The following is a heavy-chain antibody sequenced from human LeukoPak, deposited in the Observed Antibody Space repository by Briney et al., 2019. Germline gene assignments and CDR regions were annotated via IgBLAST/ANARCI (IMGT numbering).Heavy chain of an antibody. CDR2: INPNSGGT. CDR1: GYTSTGYY. CDR3: AGGTYCSGGSCYLFSYYYYGMDV. V-gene: IGHV1-2*02. Sequence: ASVKVSCKASGYTSTGYYMHWVRQAPGQGLEWMGWINPNSGGTNYAQKFQGRVTMTRDTSISTAYMELSRLRSDDTAVYYCAGGTYCSGGSCYLFSYYYYGMDVWGQGTTVTVSS. D-gene: IGHD2-15*01. J-gene: IGHJ6*02.